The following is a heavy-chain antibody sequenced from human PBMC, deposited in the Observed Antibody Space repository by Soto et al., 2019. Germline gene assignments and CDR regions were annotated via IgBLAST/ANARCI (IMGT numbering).Heavy chain of an antibody. CDR1: GFSFSNYP. CDR2: ISHDGSKI. Sequence: GGSLRLSCVASGFSFSNYPIHWVRQAPGKGLEWVAGISHDGSKIFYAVSVKGRFTISRDNPKNTLYLQMNSLRAEEMAVYKWAKAPPPLSPSMFRGVISYYYGMDVWGQGPRVTAPS. D-gene: IGHD3-10*01. J-gene: IGHJ6*02. CDR3: AKAPPPLSPSMFRGVISYYYGMDV. V-gene: IGHV3-30*18.